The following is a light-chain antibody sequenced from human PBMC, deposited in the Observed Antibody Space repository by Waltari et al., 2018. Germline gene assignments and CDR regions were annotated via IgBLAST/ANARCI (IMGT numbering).Light chain of an antibody. V-gene: IGKV3-20*01. CDR3: QQYGSSSWT. J-gene: IGKJ1*01. CDR1: QSVSSSY. CDR2: GAS. Sequence: EIVLTQSPGTLSLSPGERATLSCRASQSVSSSYLAWYQQKPGQAPRLLIYGASSRATGIPVRFSGSGSGTDFTLTISRLEPEDFAVYYCQQYGSSSWTFSQGTKVEIK.